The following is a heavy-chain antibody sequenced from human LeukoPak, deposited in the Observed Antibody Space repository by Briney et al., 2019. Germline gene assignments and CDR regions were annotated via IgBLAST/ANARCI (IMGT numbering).Heavy chain of an antibody. D-gene: IGHD3-10*01. CDR2: MNPNSGNT. CDR1: GYTFSSYD. Sequence: ASVKVSCKASGYTFSSYDINWVRQATGQGLEWMGWMNPNSGNTGYAQKFQGRVTMTRNTSISTAYMELSSLRSEDTAVYYCARVPLLSWFDPWGREPWSPSPQ. J-gene: IGHJ5*02. CDR3: ARVPLLSWFDP. V-gene: IGHV1-8*01.